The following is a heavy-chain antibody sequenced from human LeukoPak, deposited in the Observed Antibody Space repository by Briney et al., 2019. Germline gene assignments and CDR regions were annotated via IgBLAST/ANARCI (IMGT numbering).Heavy chain of an antibody. CDR2: IYPGDSDT. CDR1: GYSFTSYW. Sequence: GESLQISCKGSGYSFTSYWIGWVRQLPGKGLEWMGIIYPGDSDTRYSPSFQGQVTISADKSINTPYLQWNSLKASDTAIYYCARSRDWNYDYWGQGTLVTVSS. J-gene: IGHJ4*02. D-gene: IGHD1-7*01. CDR3: ARSRDWNYDY. V-gene: IGHV5-51*01.